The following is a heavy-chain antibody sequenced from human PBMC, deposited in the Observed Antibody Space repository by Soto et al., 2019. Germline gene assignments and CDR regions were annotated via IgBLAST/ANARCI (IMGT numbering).Heavy chain of an antibody. CDR3: ARGGQVFRGSSVFSD. Sequence: QLQLQESGSGLVKPSQTLSLTCAVSGGSIRSGGYSWRWIRQPPGKGLEWIGYIYHSGSTYYNPSLKSRVTISVDRSKNQFSLKLSSVTAADTAVYYCARGGQVFRGSSVFSDWGQGILVTVSS. CDR2: IYHSGST. D-gene: IGHD6-6*01. J-gene: IGHJ4*02. CDR1: GGSIRSGGYS. V-gene: IGHV4-30-2*01.